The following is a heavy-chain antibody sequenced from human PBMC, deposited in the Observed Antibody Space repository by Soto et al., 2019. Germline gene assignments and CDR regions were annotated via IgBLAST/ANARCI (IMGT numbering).Heavy chain of an antibody. V-gene: IGHV4-61*01. CDR3: AKVGCGGDA. D-gene: IGHD2-15*01. J-gene: IGHJ5*02. CDR2: KPYTGSA. CDR1: WDSVRRDRYD. Sequence: XQTLSVPCSVPWDSVRRDRYDWSWIRQPPGKGLQWIGFKPYTGSADYNPSLKSRVVISIDRSKNQFSLKLSSVTATDTAVYFCAKVGCGGDAWGQGTLVTVSS.